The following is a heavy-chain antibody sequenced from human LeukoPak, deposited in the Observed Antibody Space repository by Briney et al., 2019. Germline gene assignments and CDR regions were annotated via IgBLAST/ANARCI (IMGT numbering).Heavy chain of an antibody. D-gene: IGHD3-9*01. CDR3: ALGLVTDY. J-gene: IGHJ4*02. Sequence: GGSLRLSGAASGFTVSSNCMRWVRQAPGKRLEWVSVIYSGGSTYYADAVKGRFTISRDNSKITLYLQMNCLRVEDTAVYYCALGLVTDYWGQGTLVTVSS. CDR2: IYSGGST. V-gene: IGHV3-66*01. CDR1: GFTVSSNC.